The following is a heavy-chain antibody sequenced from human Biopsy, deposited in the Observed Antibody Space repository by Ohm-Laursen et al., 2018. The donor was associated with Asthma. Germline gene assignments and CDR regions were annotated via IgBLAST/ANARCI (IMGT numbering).Heavy chain of an antibody. V-gene: IGHV3-53*01. CDR2: INNDGRA. CDR1: EFSVSSSY. D-gene: IGHD4-17*01. CDR3: TRTTTVTTTYAMDV. Sequence: SLRLSCSASEFSVSSSYMSWVRQAPGKGLEWVSVINNDGRAYYADSVKGRFTVSRDNSKNTLFLQMNSLRAEDTAVCYCTRTTTVTTTYAMDVWGRGTTVTVSS. J-gene: IGHJ6*02.